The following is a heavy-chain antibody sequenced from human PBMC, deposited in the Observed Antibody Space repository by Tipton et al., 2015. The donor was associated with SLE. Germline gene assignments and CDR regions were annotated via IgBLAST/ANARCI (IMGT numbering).Heavy chain of an antibody. Sequence: TLSLTCTVSGGSISSSSYYWGWIRQPPGKGLEWIGSIYYSGSTNYNPSLKSRVTISVDTSKNQFSLKLSSVTAADTAVYYCASELDSSGLYYFDYWGQGTLVTVSS. J-gene: IGHJ4*02. V-gene: IGHV4-39*07. D-gene: IGHD3-22*01. CDR3: ASELDSSGLYYFDY. CDR1: GGSISSSSYY. CDR2: IYYSGST.